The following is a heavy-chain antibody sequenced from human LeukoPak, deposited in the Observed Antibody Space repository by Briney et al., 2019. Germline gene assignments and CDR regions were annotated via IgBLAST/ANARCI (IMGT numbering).Heavy chain of an antibody. D-gene: IGHD3-10*02. V-gene: IGHV3-33*01. Sequence: PGRSLRLSCAASGFTFSSYGMHWVRQAPGTGLGWVAVIWYDGSNKYYADSVKGRLTISRDNSKNTLYLQMNSLRAEDTAVYYCARGITMSNGISHFDYWGQGTLVTVSS. CDR2: IWYDGSNK. CDR3: ARGITMSNGISHFDY. CDR1: GFTFSSYG. J-gene: IGHJ4*02.